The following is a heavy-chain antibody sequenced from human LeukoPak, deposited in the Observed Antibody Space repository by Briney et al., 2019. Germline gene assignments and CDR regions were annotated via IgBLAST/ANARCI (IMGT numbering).Heavy chain of an antibody. V-gene: IGHV1-8*03. D-gene: IGHD1-26*01. J-gene: IGHJ3*02. Sequence: GASVKVSCKASGYTFTSYDVIWVRQATGQGLEWMGWMNSNSGDTGYAQKFQGRLTITRNTSISTAYMDLSSLRSEDTAVYYCARGAWELSAFDIWGQGTMVTVSS. CDR1: GYTFTSYD. CDR2: MNSNSGDT. CDR3: ARGAWELSAFDI.